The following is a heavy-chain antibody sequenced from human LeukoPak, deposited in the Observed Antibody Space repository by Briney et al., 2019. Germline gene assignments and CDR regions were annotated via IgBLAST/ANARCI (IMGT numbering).Heavy chain of an antibody. J-gene: IGHJ5*02. CDR2: IIPIFGTA. Sequence: SVKVSCKASGGTFSSYAFSWVRQAPGQGLEWMGVIIPIFGTANYAQKFQGRVTITADESTRTAYMELSSLRSEDTAVYYCARSCSSTSCYEGWFDPWGQGTLVTVSS. V-gene: IGHV1-69*13. CDR3: ARSCSSTSCYEGWFDP. D-gene: IGHD2-2*01. CDR1: GGTFSSYA.